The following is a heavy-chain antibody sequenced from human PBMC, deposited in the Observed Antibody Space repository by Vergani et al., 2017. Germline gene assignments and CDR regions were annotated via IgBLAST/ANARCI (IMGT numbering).Heavy chain of an antibody. CDR2: ISWNSGSI. CDR3: AKDSDPSYYYDSSGYRYAFDI. V-gene: IGHV3-9*01. D-gene: IGHD3-22*01. CDR1: GGSISSGDYY. J-gene: IGHJ3*02. Sequence: VQLQESGPGLVKPSQTLSLTCTVSGGSISSGDYYWSWVRQAPGKGLEWVSGISWNSGSIGYADSVKGRFTISRDNAKNSLYLQMNSLRAEDTALYYCAKDSDPSYYYDSSGYRYAFDIWGQGTMVTVSS.